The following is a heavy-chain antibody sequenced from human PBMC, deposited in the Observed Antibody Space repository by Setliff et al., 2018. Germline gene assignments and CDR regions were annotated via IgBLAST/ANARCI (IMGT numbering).Heavy chain of an antibody. Sequence: SETLSLTCTVSGASISSYYWSWIRQPPGKGLEWIGYIYYGGTTNYNPSLKSRVSISLDTSKSQFSLRLSSLTAADTAMYFCARTARVPDCSGQGILVTVSS. J-gene: IGHJ4*02. CDR2: IYYGGTT. V-gene: IGHV4-59*08. CDR1: GASISSYY. CDR3: ARTARVPDC.